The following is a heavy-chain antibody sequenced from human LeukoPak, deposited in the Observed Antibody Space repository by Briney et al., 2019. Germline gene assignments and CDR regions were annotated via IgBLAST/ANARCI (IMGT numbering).Heavy chain of an antibody. Sequence: GXXLRLSCAASGFTFSSYAMTWVRQAPGKGLEWVSVIRGSGGTTYYADSVKGRFNISRDNSKNTLYLQMNSLRPEDTAVYYCARDVGTTTDWGQGTLVTVSS. CDR1: GFTFSSYA. J-gene: IGHJ4*02. D-gene: IGHD1-26*01. V-gene: IGHV3-23*01. CDR3: ARDVGTTTD. CDR2: IRGSGGTT.